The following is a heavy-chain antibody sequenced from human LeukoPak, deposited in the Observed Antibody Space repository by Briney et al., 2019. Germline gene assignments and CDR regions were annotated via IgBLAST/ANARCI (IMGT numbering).Heavy chain of an antibody. CDR1: GFTFSSYA. Sequence: GGSLRLSCAASGFTFSSYAMSWVRQAPGKGLEWVSAISGSGGSTYYADSVKGRFTISRDNSKNTLYLQMNSLRAEDTAVYYCAKISLSRDGYNYGYWGQGTLVTVSS. CDR2: ISGSGGST. V-gene: IGHV3-23*01. D-gene: IGHD5-24*01. J-gene: IGHJ4*02. CDR3: AKISLSRDGYNYGY.